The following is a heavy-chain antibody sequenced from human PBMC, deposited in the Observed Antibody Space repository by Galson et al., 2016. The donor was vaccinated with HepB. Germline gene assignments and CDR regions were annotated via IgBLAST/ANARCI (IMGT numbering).Heavy chain of an antibody. CDR3: ARICRSTSNCYFYL. V-gene: IGHV3-53*01. J-gene: IGHJ5*02. Sequence: SLRLSCAGSKFTVGANHMTWVRQAPGKGLEWISVLYDDGSIQSADSVKGRFTISRDTSKNTLYLKRNSLTADDTAVYYCARICRSTSNCYFYLWGQGTLVTVST. CDR1: KFTVGANH. CDR2: LYDDGSI. D-gene: IGHD2-21*02.